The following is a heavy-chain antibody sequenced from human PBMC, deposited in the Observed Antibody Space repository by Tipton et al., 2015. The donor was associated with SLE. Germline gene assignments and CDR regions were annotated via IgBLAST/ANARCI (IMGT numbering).Heavy chain of an antibody. Sequence: TLSLTCTVSGGSVSSGSYYWSWIRQPPGKGLEWIGYIYYSGSTNYNPSLKSRVTISVDTSKNQFSLKLSSVTAADTAVYYCASVSIRDPDAFDIWGQGTMVTVSS. J-gene: IGHJ3*02. CDR1: GGSVSSGSYY. D-gene: IGHD6-6*01. CDR3: ASVSIRDPDAFDI. V-gene: IGHV4-61*01. CDR2: IYYSGST.